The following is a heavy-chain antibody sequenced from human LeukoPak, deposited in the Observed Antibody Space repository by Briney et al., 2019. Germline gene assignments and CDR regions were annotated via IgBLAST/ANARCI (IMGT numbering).Heavy chain of an antibody. CDR3: ARQIVVVVVAATGGWFDP. V-gene: IGHV4-39*01. Sequence: PSETLSLTCTVSGGSIGGSGYHWGWIRQPPGKGLEWMGSIFYRGSTSHNPSLKSRVTISVDTSKNQFSLKLSSVTAADTAVYYCARQIVVVVVAATGGWFDPWGQGTLVTVSS. CDR1: GGSIGGSGYH. CDR2: IFYRGST. D-gene: IGHD2-15*01. J-gene: IGHJ5*02.